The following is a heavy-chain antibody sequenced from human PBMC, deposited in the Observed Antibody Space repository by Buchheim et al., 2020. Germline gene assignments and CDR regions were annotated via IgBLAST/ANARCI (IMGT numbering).Heavy chain of an antibody. Sequence: QVQLVESGGGVVQPGRSLRLSCAASGFTFSSYGMHWVRQAPGKGLEWVAVISYDGSNKYYADSVKGRFTISRDNSKKKLYLQMNSLRAEDTAVYYCAKSGYGMDVWGQGTT. CDR3: AKSGYGMDV. CDR1: GFTFSSYG. D-gene: IGHD3-10*01. J-gene: IGHJ6*02. V-gene: IGHV3-30*18. CDR2: ISYDGSNK.